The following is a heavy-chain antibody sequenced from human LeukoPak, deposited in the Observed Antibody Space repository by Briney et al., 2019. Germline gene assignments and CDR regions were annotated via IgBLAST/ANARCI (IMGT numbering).Heavy chain of an antibody. CDR2: INPNSGGI. D-gene: IGHD2-2*01. V-gene: IGHV1-2*02. CDR3: AREDLGYCSSTSCYRWFDP. Sequence: ASVKVSCKASGYTFTGYYMHWVRQAPGQGLEWMGWINPNSGGINYAQKFQGRVTMTRDMSTSTVYMELSSLRSEDTAVYYCAREDLGYCSSTSCYRWFDPWGQGTLVTVSS. CDR1: GYTFTGYY. J-gene: IGHJ5*02.